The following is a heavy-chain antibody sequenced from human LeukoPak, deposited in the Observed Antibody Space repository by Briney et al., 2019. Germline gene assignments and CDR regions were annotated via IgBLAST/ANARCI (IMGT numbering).Heavy chain of an antibody. D-gene: IGHD4-23*01. J-gene: IGHJ4*02. CDR3: VKDRGGISRDFDY. V-gene: IGHV3-64D*06. CDR2: IRNDGGSP. Sequence: GGSLRLSCSASGFTFSHYAMHWVRQAPGKGLEYVSDIRNDGGSPYYADSVKGRFAISRDNSKSTLYLQMSHLRSEDTAVYFCVKDRGGISRDFDYWGQGTLVIVSS. CDR1: GFTFSHYA.